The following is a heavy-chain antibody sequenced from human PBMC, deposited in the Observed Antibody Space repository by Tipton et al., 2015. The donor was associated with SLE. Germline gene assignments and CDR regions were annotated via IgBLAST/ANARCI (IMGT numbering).Heavy chain of an antibody. CDR1: GYTFTSYD. D-gene: IGHD4-11*01. V-gene: IGHV1-8*03. CDR3: ARGYSNYQECDP. CDR2: MNPNSGHT. Sequence: QLVQSGAEVKKPGASVKVSCKASGYTFTSYDINWVRQATGQGLEWMGWMNPNSGHTGYAQKVQGRVTITRNTSISTAYMELRSLSSEDTAVYYCARGYSNYQECDPWGQGTLVTDSS. J-gene: IGHJ5*02.